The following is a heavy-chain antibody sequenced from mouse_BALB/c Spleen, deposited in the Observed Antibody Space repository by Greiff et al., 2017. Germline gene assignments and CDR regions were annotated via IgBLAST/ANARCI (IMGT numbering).Heavy chain of an antibody. V-gene: IGHV1-9*01. CDR2: ILPGSGST. D-gene: IGHD2-4*01. CDR1: GYTFSSYW. Sequence: VQLQQSGAELMKPGASVKISCKATGYTFSSYWIEWVKQRPGHGLEWIGEILPGSGSTNYNEKFKGKATFTADTSSNTAYMQLSSLTSEDSAVYYCASLITVPYYYAMDYWGQGTSVTVSS. J-gene: IGHJ4*01. CDR3: ASLITVPYYYAMDY.